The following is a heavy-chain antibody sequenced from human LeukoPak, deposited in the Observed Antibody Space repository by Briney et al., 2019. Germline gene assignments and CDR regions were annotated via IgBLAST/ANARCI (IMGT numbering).Heavy chain of an antibody. J-gene: IGHJ4*02. CDR2: IRYDGGHR. CDR3: ARDPIPIVFDY. V-gene: IGHV3-30*02. Sequence: GGALRLSCAASGFTFSNYDIHWVRQAPGKGLEWVASIRYDGGHRYYADSLKGRFTISRDNSKNTVYLQMNSLRGEDTAVYYCARDPIPIVFDYWGQGTLVTVSS. D-gene: IGHD3-9*01. CDR1: GFTFSNYD.